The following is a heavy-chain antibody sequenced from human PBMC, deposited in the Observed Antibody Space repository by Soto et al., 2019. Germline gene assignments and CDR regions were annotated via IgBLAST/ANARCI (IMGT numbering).Heavy chain of an antibody. V-gene: IGHV4-31*03. CDR1: GGSITSGGSF. CDR3: ARGGASAKWFAP. CDR2: IGYSGAT. J-gene: IGHJ5*02. D-gene: IGHD2-15*01. Sequence: QVHLQESGPGLVRPSQTLSLTCTVSGGSITSGGSFWSWIRQHPGKGPEWIAFIGYSGATSYNPTLASRVTISADTYKSQFSLNLRSVTAADKAVYYCARGGASAKWFAPWGQGTLVTVSS.